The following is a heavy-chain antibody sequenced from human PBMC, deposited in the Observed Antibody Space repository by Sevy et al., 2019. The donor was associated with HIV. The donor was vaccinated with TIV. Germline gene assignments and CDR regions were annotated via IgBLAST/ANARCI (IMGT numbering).Heavy chain of an antibody. V-gene: IGHV1-69*13. Sequence: SVKVSCKASGGTFSSYAISWVRQAPGQGLEWMGGIIPIFGTANYAQKFQGRVTITADESTSTAYMELSSLRSEDTAVYYCARGHGAMDYYYYYGMDVWGQGTTVTVSS. J-gene: IGHJ6*02. CDR2: IIPIFGTA. CDR3: ARGHGAMDYYYYYGMDV. CDR1: GGTFSSYA. D-gene: IGHD5-18*01.